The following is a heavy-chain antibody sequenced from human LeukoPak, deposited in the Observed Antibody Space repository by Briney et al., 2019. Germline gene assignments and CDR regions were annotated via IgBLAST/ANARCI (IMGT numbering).Heavy chain of an antibody. V-gene: IGHV1-2*06. J-gene: IGHJ5*02. Sequence: AALKVSCKASGYAFTSYEISWVRQAPGQGLEWIGRINPNSGGTNYAQKFQGRVTMTRDTSISTAYMELSRLRSDDTAVYYCASIAAAGTTPRSNWFDPWGQGTLVTVSS. D-gene: IGHD6-13*01. CDR3: ASIAAAGTTPRSNWFDP. CDR2: INPNSGGT. CDR1: GYAFTSYE.